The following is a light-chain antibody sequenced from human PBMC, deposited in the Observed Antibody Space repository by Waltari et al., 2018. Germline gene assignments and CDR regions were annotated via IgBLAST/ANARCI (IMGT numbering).Light chain of an antibody. CDR1: SGHSSTG. Sequence: QLVLTQPPSPSDPLAASVKPTCTLSSGHSSTGIAWHHQQPEKGPRYLMKINSDGSNSKGDEIPDRFSGSSSGAERYLTISSLQSEDEADYYCQTGGHGTWVFGGGTKLTVL. V-gene: IGLV4-69*01. J-gene: IGLJ3*02. CDR2: INSDGSN. CDR3: QTGGHGTWV.